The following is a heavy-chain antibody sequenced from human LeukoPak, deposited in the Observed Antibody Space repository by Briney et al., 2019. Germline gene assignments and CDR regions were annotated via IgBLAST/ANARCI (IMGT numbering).Heavy chain of an antibody. CDR1: GFTFSSYW. V-gene: IGHV3-7*01. J-gene: IGHJ6*03. D-gene: IGHD3-9*01. CDR3: VKKQTEYEILTGYYGYYYYYYMDV. CDR2: IKQDGSEK. Sequence: HPGGSLRLSCAASGFTFSSYWMSWVRQAPGKGLEWVANIKQDGSEKYYVDSVKGRFTISRDNAKNSLYLQMNSLRAEDTAVYFCVKKQTEYEILTGYYGYYYYYYMDVWGKGTTVTISS.